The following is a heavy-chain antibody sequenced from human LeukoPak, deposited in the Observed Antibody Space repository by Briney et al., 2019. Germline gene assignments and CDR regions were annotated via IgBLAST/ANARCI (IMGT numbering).Heavy chain of an antibody. CDR2: INPNSGGT. V-gene: IGHV1-2*02. CDR3: ARGADTAMVPDDY. J-gene: IGHJ4*02. Sequence: ASVKVSCKASGYTFTGYYMHWVRQAPGQGLEWMGWINPNSGGTNYAQKFQGRVTMTWDTSISTAYMELSRLRSDDTAVYYCARGADTAMVPDDYWGQGTLVTVSS. CDR1: GYTFTGYY. D-gene: IGHD5-18*01.